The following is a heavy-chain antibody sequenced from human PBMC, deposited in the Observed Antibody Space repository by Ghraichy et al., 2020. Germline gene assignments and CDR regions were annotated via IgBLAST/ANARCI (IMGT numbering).Heavy chain of an antibody. D-gene: IGHD6-13*01. CDR3: AKAGGRGAAAGWFDP. CDR1: GFTFSSYA. Sequence: GESLNISCAASGFTFSSYAMSWVRQAPGKGLEWVSAISGSGGSTYYADSVKGRFTISRDNSKNTLYLQMNSLRAEDTAVYYCAKAGGRGAAAGWFDPWGQGTLVTVSS. J-gene: IGHJ5*02. CDR2: ISGSGGST. V-gene: IGHV3-23*01.